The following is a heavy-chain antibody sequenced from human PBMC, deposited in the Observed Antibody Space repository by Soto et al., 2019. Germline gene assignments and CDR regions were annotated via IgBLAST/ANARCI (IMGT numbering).Heavy chain of an antibody. CDR3: AMSPGWYTIDS. Sequence: QVQLQESGPGLVKPSGTLSLTCAVSGDSVSTNKWWGWVRQSPGKGLEWIADIFHSGSTTIYSPSLKSRGTLSVDRSKNQFSLKLNSVTAADTAVYFCAMSPGWYTIDSGGQGTVVTVSS. CDR1: GDSVSTNKW. D-gene: IGHD6-19*01. CDR2: IFHSGSTT. V-gene: IGHV4-4*02. J-gene: IGHJ4*02.